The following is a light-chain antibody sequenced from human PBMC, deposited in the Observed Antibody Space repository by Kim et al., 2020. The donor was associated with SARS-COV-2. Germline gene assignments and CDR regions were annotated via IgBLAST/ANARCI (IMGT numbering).Light chain of an antibody. CDR1: SSNVGKNY. J-gene: IGLJ1*01. CDR3: AVWDDSLTQAV. V-gene: IGLV1-47*01. CDR2: KNN. Sequence: GQRVTISCSGSSSNVGKNYVSWYQQLPGTAPKLLIFKNNQRPSGVPDRFSGSKSDTSASLAISGLRSEDEADYYCAVWDDSLTQAVFGTGTQLTVL.